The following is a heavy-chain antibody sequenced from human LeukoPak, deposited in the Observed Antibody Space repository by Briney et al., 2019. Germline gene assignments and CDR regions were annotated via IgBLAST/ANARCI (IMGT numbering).Heavy chain of an antibody. J-gene: IGHJ4*02. V-gene: IGHV3-30-3*01. CDR3: ARVPTYFDRVWGISETQEFDY. D-gene: IGHD3-16*01. CDR1: GFTFSSYA. Sequence: PGRSLRLSCAASGFTFSSYAMHWVRQAPGKGLEWVAVISYDGSNKYYADSVKGRFTISRDNSKNTLYLQMNSLRAEDTAVYYCARVPTYFDRVWGISETQEFDYWGQGTLVTVSS. CDR2: ISYDGSNK.